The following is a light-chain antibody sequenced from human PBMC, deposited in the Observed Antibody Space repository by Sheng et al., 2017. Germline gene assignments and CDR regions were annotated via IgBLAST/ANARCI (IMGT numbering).Light chain of an antibody. J-gene: IGLJ1*01. V-gene: IGLV3-1*01. CDR2: EDN. Sequence: SYELTQPPSVSVSPGQTASITCSGDKLGDKYACWYQQKPGQSPVLVIYEDNKRPSGIPERFSGSNSGNTATLTISETQAMDEADYYCQAWDSSTYYVFGTGTKVTVL. CDR3: QAWDSSTYYV. CDR1: KLGDKY.